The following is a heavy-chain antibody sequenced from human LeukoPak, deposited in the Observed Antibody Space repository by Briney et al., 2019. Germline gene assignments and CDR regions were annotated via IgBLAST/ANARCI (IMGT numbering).Heavy chain of an antibody. J-gene: IGHJ6*03. Sequence: PSETLSLTCTVSGGSISSGDYYWGWIRQPPGKGLEWIGYIYYSGSTYYNPSLKSRVTISVDTSKNQFSLKLSSVTAADTAVYYCAREEEMTIPNYYYYYMDVWGKGTTVTVSS. CDR2: IYYSGST. CDR3: AREEEMTIPNYYYYYMDV. CDR1: GGSISSGDYY. D-gene: IGHD3-3*01. V-gene: IGHV4-30-4*08.